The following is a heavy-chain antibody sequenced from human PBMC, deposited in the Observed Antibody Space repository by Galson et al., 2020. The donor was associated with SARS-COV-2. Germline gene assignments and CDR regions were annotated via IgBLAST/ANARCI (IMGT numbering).Heavy chain of an antibody. CDR1: GFTFSSYA. J-gene: IGHJ4*01. CDR3: AKEWSIGSGWYWGAFDY. CDR2: ISGSGGST. Sequence: GESLKISCAASGFTFSSYAMSWVRQAPGKGLEWVSAISGSGGSTYYADSVKGRFTISRDNSKNTLYLQMNSLRAEDTAVYYCAKEWSIGSGWYWGAFDYWGHGTLVTVSS. D-gene: IGHD6-19*01. V-gene: IGHV3-23*01.